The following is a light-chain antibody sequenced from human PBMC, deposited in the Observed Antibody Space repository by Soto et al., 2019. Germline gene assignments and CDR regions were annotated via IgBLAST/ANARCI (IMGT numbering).Light chain of an antibody. CDR1: QSVSSSY. V-gene: IGKV3-20*01. CDR2: AAS. CDR3: QHYGRSPTWT. J-gene: IGKJ1*01. Sequence: EIVLTQSPGTLSLSPGERATLSCRASQSVSSSYLAWYQQKPGQAPRLLIYAASSRATGIPDRFNGSGSGTDFTLTISRLEPEDFAVYYCQHYGRSPTWTFGQGTKVDIK.